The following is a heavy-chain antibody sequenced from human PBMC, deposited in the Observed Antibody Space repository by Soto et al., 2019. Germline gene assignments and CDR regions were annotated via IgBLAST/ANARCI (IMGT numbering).Heavy chain of an antibody. D-gene: IGHD3-10*01. CDR1: GFTFSNYW. J-gene: IGHJ4*02. V-gene: IGHV3-7*01. CDR2: IKEEGSEK. CDR3: ARDLTYDYGSGTYRSSYFDY. Sequence: GGSLRLSCAGSGFTFSNYWMTWVRQAPGKGLEWVASIKEEGSEKYYVDSLKGRFSISRDNAKTSLYLKMDSVRAEDTAVYYCARDLTYDYGSGTYRSSYFDYWGQGTLVTVSS.